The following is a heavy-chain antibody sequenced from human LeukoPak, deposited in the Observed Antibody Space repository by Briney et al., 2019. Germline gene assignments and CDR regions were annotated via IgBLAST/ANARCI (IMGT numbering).Heavy chain of an antibody. CDR2: ISGSGGST. CDR1: GFTFISYA. D-gene: IGHD3-3*01. V-gene: IGHV3-23*01. J-gene: IGHJ4*02. Sequence: PGGSLRLSCADSGFTFISYAMSWVRQAPGKGLEWVSAISGSGGSTYYADSVKGRFTISRDNSKNTLYLQMNSLRAEDTAVYYCAKVRGYYDFWSGPVEGDYFDYWGQGTLVTVSS. CDR3: AKVRGYYDFWSGPVEGDYFDY.